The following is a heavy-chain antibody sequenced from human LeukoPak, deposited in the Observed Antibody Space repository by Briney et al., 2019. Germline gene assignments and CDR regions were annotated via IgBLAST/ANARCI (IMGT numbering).Heavy chain of an antibody. V-gene: IGHV1-18*01. J-gene: IGHJ6*02. CDR3: ARDLVLMVYQTYYYYYYGMDV. Sequence: GASVKVSCKASGYTFTSYGISWVRQAPGQGLEWMGWISAYNGNTNYAQKLQGRATMTTDTSTSTAYMELRSLRSDDTAVYYCARDLVLMVYQTYYYYYYGMDVWGQGTTVTVSS. CDR1: GYTFTSYG. CDR2: ISAYNGNT. D-gene: IGHD2-8*01.